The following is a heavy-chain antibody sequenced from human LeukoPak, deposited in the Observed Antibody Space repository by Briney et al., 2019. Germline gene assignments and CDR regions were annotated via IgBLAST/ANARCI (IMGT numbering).Heavy chain of an antibody. CDR3: AKARGYDSSGYYFDYFDY. CDR1: GFTFSSYA. Sequence: GGSLRLSCAASGFTFSSYAMSWVRQAPGKGLEWVSAISGSGGSTYYADSVKGRSTISRDNSKNTLYLQMNSLRAEDTAVYYCAKARGYDSSGYYFDYFDYWGQGTLVTVSS. D-gene: IGHD3-22*01. J-gene: IGHJ4*02. V-gene: IGHV3-23*01. CDR2: ISGSGGST.